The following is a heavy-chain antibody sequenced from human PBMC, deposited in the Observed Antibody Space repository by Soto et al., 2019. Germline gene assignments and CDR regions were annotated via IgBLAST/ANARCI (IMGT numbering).Heavy chain of an antibody. V-gene: IGHV4-31*03. CDR2: IYYSGTT. CDR1: GLSIITTCYS. Sequence: PSETLSLTCTGSGLSIITTCYSWTWMRQHPGKGLEWIGYIYYSGTTSYNPSLRSRVDISVDTFKNQFSLRLSSVTAADTAVYYRVRDCGVYVCGQMTT. J-gene: IGHJ6*01. D-gene: IGHD2-8*01. CDR3: VRDCGVYV.